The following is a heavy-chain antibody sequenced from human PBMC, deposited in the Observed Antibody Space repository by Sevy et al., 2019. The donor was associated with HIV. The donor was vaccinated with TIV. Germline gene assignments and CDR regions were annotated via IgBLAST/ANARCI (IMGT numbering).Heavy chain of an antibody. V-gene: IGHV3-30*04. CDR3: ARDGDAYNWNLYFDY. Sequence: GGSLRLSCAASGFTFSSYAMHWVRQAPGKGLEWVAVISYDGSNKYYADSVNGRFTISRDNSKNTLYLQMNSLRAEDTAVYYCARDGDAYNWNLYFDYWGQGTLVTVSS. J-gene: IGHJ4*02. CDR2: ISYDGSNK. CDR1: GFTFSSYA. D-gene: IGHD1-7*01.